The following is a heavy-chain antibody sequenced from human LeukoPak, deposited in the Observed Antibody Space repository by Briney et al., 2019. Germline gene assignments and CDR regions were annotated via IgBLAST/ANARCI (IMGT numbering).Heavy chain of an antibody. V-gene: IGHV4-34*01. J-gene: IGHJ5*02. Sequence: SETLSLTCAVYGGSFSGYYWSWIRQPPGKGLEWIGEINHSGSTNYNPSLKCRVTISLDTSKNQFSLKLTSVTAADTAVYYCARGRVGALRRWFDPWAREPWSPSPQ. D-gene: IGHD1-26*01. CDR2: INHSGST. CDR3: ARGRVGALRRWFDP. CDR1: GGSFSGYY.